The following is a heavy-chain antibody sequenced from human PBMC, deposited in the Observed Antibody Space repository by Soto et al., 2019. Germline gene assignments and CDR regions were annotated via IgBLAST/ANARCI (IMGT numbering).Heavy chain of an antibody. CDR2: TSSSGSTI. V-gene: IGHV3-11*01. CDR3: ARGENCSGGSCYGLYGFDI. Sequence: QVQLVESGGGLVKPGGSLRLSCAASGFTFSEYYMSWIRQAPGKGLERVSYTSSSGSTIYYADSVKGRFTISRDNAKNSLYLQMNSLRAEDTAVYYCARGENCSGGSCYGLYGFDIWGQGTMVTVSS. D-gene: IGHD2-15*01. J-gene: IGHJ3*02. CDR1: GFTFSEYY.